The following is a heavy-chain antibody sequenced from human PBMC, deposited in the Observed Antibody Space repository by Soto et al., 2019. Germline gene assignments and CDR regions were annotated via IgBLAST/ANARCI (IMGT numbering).Heavy chain of an antibody. V-gene: IGHV3-30-3*01. CDR2: ISVDGGST. Sequence: QMQLVESGGGVVQPGRSLRLSCTASGFTFSSYVMHWVRQAPGEGLEWVAGISVDGGSTHYADSVKGRFTISRDNSRNTLYLQMDSLTADEMTVYYCATEDESSGHAGTFYHWGQGTLVTVSS. D-gene: IGHD3-22*01. J-gene: IGHJ1*01. CDR3: ATEDESSGHAGTFYH. CDR1: GFTFSSYV.